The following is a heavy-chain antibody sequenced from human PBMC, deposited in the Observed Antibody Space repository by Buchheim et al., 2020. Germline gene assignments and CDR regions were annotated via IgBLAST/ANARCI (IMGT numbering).Heavy chain of an antibody. CDR1: GYTFTSYY. J-gene: IGHJ2*01. Sequence: QVQLVQSGAEVKKPGASVKVSCKASGYTFTSYYMHWVRQAPGQGREWMGIFKPSGGSTSYAQKFQGRVTMTRDTSTSTVYMELSSLRSEDTAVYYCARDGAGIAVQLKYWYFDLWGRGTL. V-gene: IGHV1-46*01. D-gene: IGHD6-19*01. CDR3: ARDGAGIAVQLKYWYFDL. CDR2: FKPSGGST.